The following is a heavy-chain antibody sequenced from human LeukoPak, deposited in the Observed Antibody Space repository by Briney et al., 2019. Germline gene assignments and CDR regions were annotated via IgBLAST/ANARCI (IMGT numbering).Heavy chain of an antibody. CDR2: IYYSGST. CDR3: ERGIYGRNF. CDR1: GGSISSYY. D-gene: IGHD2/OR15-2a*01. V-gene: IGHV4-59*01. J-gene: IGHJ4*02. Sequence: PSETLSLTCTVSGGSISSYYWSWIRQPPGKGLEWIGYIYYSGSTNYNPSLKSRVNISVDTSKNQFSLKLSSVTAADSATYYCERGIYGRNFWGQGTLVTVSS.